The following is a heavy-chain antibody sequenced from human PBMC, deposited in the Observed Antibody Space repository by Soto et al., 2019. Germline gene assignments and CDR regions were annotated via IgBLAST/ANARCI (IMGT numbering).Heavy chain of an antibody. J-gene: IGHJ4*02. CDR3: ARAPSITIFGVGLFDY. Sequence: ASVKVSCKASGYTFTSYGISWVRQAPGQGLEWMGWISAYNGNTNYAQKLQGRVTMTTDTSTSTAYMELRSLRSDDTAVYYCARAPSITIFGVGLFDYWGQGTLVTVPQ. D-gene: IGHD3-3*01. CDR1: GYTFTSYG. CDR2: ISAYNGNT. V-gene: IGHV1-18*04.